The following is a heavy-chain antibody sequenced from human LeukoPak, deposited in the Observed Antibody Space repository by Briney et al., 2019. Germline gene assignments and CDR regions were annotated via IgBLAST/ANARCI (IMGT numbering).Heavy chain of an antibody. CDR2: IYSGGST. D-gene: IGHD5-18*01. J-gene: IGHJ4*02. CDR3: ARHGAGGYSYGNDYFDY. V-gene: IGHV3-53*04. CDR1: GFTVSSNY. Sequence: GGSLRLSCAASGFTVSSNYMSWVRQAPGKGLEWVSVIYSGGSTYYADSVKGRFTISRHNSKNTLYLHMNSLRAEDTAVYYCARHGAGGYSYGNDYFDYWGQGTLVTVSS.